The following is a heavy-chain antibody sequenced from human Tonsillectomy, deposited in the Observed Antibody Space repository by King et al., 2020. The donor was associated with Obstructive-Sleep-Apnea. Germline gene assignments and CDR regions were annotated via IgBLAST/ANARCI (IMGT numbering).Heavy chain of an antibody. D-gene: IGHD2-8*01. CDR1: GFIFSTYG. Sequence: VQLVESGGGLVQPGGRSLRLSCAASGFIFSTYGMNWVRQAPGKGLEWVSYISGDSSTIHYADSVKGRFTISRDNAESLLYLQMSSLRAEDTALYYCTRGKVSLDNWFDPWGQGTLVTVSS. J-gene: IGHJ5*02. CDR3: TRGKVSLDNWFDP. CDR2: ISGDSSTI. V-gene: IGHV3-48*01.